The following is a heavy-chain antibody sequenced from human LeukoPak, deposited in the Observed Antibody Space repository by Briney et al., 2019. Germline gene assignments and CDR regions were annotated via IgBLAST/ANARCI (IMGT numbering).Heavy chain of an antibody. CDR3: ARHVTPRQSGTFDY. D-gene: IGHD1-1*01. Sequence: SETLSLTCTVSGGSISSYYWSWIRQPPGKGLEWIGYIYYSGSTNYNPSLKSRVTISVDTSKNQFSLKLSSVTAADTAVYYCARHVTPRQSGTFDYWGQGTLVTVSS. J-gene: IGHJ4*02. CDR1: GGSISSYY. V-gene: IGHV4-59*08. CDR2: IYYSGST.